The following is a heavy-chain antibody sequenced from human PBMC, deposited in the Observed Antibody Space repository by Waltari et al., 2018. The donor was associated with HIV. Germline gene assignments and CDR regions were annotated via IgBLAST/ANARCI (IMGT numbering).Heavy chain of an antibody. CDR1: GFTFKSYG. J-gene: IGHJ6*03. Sequence: QVHVVESGGGGVQHGRSLRLSGAASGFTFKSYGRHWVGQAQGKGLEWVAVIWSDGINKYYADSVKGRFTISRDNSKNTLYLQMNSLRAEDTALYYCARLLRYFYMDVWGKGTTVTVSS. CDR3: ARLLRYFYMDV. CDR2: IWSDGINK. V-gene: IGHV3-33*01. D-gene: IGHD2-15*01.